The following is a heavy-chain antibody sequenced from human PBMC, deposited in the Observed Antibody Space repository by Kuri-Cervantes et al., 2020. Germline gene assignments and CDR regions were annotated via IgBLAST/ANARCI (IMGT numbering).Heavy chain of an antibody. J-gene: IGHJ4*02. D-gene: IGHD3-3*01. CDR1: GGSISSGGYS. CDR2: IYYSGNT. CDR3: ARAPGSAIFGVVIRRFDY. V-gene: IGHV4-31*02. Sequence: SQTLSLTCAVSGGSISSGGYSWSWIRQPPGKGLEWIGYIYYSGNTYYNPSLKSRVTISVDTSKNQFSLKLTSVTAADTAVYYCARAPGSAIFGVVIRRFDYWGQGTLVTVSS.